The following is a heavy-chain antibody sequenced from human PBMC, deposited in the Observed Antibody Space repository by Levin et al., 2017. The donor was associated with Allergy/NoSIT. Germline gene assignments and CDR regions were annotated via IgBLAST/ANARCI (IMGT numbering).Heavy chain of an antibody. CDR2: ISGSGGST. CDR1: GLSFSTYA. Sequence: GGSLRLSCAASGLSFSTYAMNWVRQAPGKGLEWVSDISGSGGSTSYADSVKGRFTISRDNSKNTLYLQMDSLRVEDTAVYYCAKVRGQQLRDHFQHWGQGTLVTVSS. J-gene: IGHJ1*01. CDR3: AKVRGQQLRDHFQH. D-gene: IGHD6-13*01. V-gene: IGHV3-23*01.